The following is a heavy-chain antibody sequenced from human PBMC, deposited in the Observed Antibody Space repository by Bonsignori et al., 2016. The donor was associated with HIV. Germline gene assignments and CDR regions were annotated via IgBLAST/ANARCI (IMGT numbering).Heavy chain of an antibody. J-gene: IGHJ4*02. Sequence: WVRQAPGQGLEWMGGIIPILGIANYAQKFQGRVTITADKSTSTAYMELSSLRSEDTAVYYCARKSRDSWLFDYWGQGTLVTVSS. V-gene: IGHV1-69*10. CDR2: IIPILGIA. CDR3: ARKSRDSWLFDY. D-gene: IGHD6-13*01.